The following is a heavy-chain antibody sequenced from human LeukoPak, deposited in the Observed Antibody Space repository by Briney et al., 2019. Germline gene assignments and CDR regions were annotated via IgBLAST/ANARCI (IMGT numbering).Heavy chain of an antibody. J-gene: IGHJ6*02. D-gene: IGHD3-3*01. CDR3: ASPLFMRRYDFCSGYPNQYYGMDV. CDR2: IYPGDSAT. V-gene: IGHV5-51*01. Sequence: GESLKISCKGSGYSRTSDWIGWVRQMPGKGLEWMGIIYPGDSATRYSPSFQGQVTISADKSISAAYLQWSSLQASEPAMYYCASPLFMRRYDFCSGYPNQYYGMDVWGQGTTVTVSS. CDR1: GYSRTSDW.